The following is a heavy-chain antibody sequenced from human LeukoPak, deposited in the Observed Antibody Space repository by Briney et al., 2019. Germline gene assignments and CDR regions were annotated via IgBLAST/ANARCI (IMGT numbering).Heavy chain of an antibody. V-gene: IGHV3-30*18. J-gene: IGHJ4*02. Sequence: GRSLRLSCAASGFTFSSYGMHWVRQAPGKGLEWVAVISYDGSNKYYADSVKGRFTISRDNSKNTLYLQMNSLRAEDTAVYYCAKDSSGWYNVDYWGQGTLVTVSS. CDR1: GFTFSSYG. CDR3: AKDSSGWYNVDY. CDR2: ISYDGSNK. D-gene: IGHD6-19*01.